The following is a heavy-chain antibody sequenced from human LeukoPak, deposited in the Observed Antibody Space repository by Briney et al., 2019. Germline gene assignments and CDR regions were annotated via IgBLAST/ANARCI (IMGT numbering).Heavy chain of an antibody. CDR3: ARILRGYSYGNPEY. Sequence: SETLSLTCTVSGGSISSGGYYWSWIRQPPGKGLEWIGYLYHSGSTYYNPSLKSRVTISVDRPKNQFSLKLNSVTAADTAVYYCARILRGYSYGNPEYWGQGTLVTVSS. V-gene: IGHV4-30-2*01. D-gene: IGHD5-18*01. CDR1: GGSISSGGYY. CDR2: LYHSGST. J-gene: IGHJ4*02.